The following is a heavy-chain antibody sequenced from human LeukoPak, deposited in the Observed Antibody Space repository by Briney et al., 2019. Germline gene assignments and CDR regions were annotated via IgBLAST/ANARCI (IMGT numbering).Heavy chain of an antibody. D-gene: IGHD2-2*01. CDR3: ARSRVFRYCSSTSCYAWFDP. V-gene: IGHV5-10-1*01. CDR1: GYSFTSYW. J-gene: IGHJ5*02. CDR2: IDPSDSYT. Sequence: GASLKISCKGSGYSFTSYWISWVRPMPGKGLEWMGRIDPSDSYTNYSPSFQGHVTISADKSISTAYLQWSSLKASDTAMYYCARSRVFRYCSSTSCYAWFDPWGQGTLVTVSS.